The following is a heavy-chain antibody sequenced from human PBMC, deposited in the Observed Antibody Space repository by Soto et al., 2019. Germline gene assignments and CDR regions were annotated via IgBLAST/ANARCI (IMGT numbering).Heavy chain of an antibody. D-gene: IGHD3-16*01. CDR2: INAGNGNT. V-gene: IGHV1-3*01. Sequence: ASVKVSCKASGYTFTSYAMHWVRQAPGQRLEWMGWINAGNGNTKYSQKSQGRVTITRDTSASTAYMELSSLRSEDTAVYYCARDGTMITKLPFDYWGQGXLVTVYS. CDR3: ARDGTMITKLPFDY. J-gene: IGHJ4*02. CDR1: GYTFTSYA.